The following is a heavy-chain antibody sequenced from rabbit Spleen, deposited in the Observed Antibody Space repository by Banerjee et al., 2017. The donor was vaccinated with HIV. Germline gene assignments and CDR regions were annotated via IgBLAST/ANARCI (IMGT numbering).Heavy chain of an antibody. J-gene: IGHJ6*01. CDR2: IYAGNSGST. D-gene: IGHD8-1*01. CDR1: GFSFNSGYD. Sequence: QEQLVESRRGLVKPEGSLTLTCKASGFSFNSGYDMCCVRQAPGKGLEWIACIYAGNSGSTYSATWAKGRFTISNPSSTTVTLQMTSLTAADTATYFCARDSGTSFSTYGMDLWGPGTLVTVS. V-gene: IGHV1S45*01. CDR3: ARDSGTSFSTYGMDL.